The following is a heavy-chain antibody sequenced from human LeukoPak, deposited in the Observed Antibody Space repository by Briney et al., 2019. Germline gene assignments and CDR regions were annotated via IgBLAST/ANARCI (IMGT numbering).Heavy chain of an antibody. CDR3: ASGTTVTTYYYYGMDV. Sequence: SVKVSCKASGGTFIGYAISWVRQAPGQGLEWMGRIIPILGIASYAQKFQGRVTITADKSTSTAYMELSSLRSEDTAVYYCASGTTVTTYYYYGMDVWGQGTTVTVSS. CDR1: GGTFIGYA. J-gene: IGHJ6*02. CDR2: IIPILGIA. D-gene: IGHD4-17*01. V-gene: IGHV1-69*04.